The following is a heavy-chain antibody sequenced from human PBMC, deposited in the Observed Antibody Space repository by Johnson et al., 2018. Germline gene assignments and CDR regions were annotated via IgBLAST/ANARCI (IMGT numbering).Heavy chain of an antibody. CDR1: KFTFRSYS. CDR2: ISSDGNYT. Sequence: VRLVESGGGVVQPRRSLRLSCEASKFTFRSYSLHWVRQAPGTGLDWVAVISSDGNYTSYSESVEGRFTISRENSRNTLYLQMNRPRAEDTAVHYGAKDPQNFLSGYYPKTLDPYYYSYYGMDVWGQGTTVTVSS. J-gene: IGHJ6*02. D-gene: IGHD3-3*01. V-gene: IGHV3-30*18. CDR3: AKDPQNFLSGYYPKTLDPYYYSYYGMDV.